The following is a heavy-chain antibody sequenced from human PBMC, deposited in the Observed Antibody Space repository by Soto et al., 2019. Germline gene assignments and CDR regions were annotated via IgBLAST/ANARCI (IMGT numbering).Heavy chain of an antibody. CDR2: ISAYNGNT. Sequence: ASVKVSCKASGYTFTSYGISWVRQAPGQGLEWMGWISAYNGNTNYAQKLQGRVTMTTDTSTSTAYMELRSLRSDDTAVYYCASPSTELGYYYYGMDVWGQGTTVTVSS. J-gene: IGHJ6*02. CDR3: ASPSTELGYYYYGMDV. D-gene: IGHD3-10*01. V-gene: IGHV1-18*01. CDR1: GYTFTSYG.